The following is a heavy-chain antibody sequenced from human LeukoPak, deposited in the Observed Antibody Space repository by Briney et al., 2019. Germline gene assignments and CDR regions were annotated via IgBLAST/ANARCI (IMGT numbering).Heavy chain of an antibody. J-gene: IGHJ4*02. Sequence: SETLSLTCAVYGGSFNDYYWSWIRQAPGKGLEWIGEINHSGSTNYNPSLKNRVTISVDTSKNQFSLKLSSVTAADTAVYYCARGLTTVRGVTDYWGQGTLVTVSS. CDR3: ARGLTTVRGVTDY. V-gene: IGHV4-34*01. CDR1: GGSFNDYY. D-gene: IGHD3-10*01. CDR2: INHSGST.